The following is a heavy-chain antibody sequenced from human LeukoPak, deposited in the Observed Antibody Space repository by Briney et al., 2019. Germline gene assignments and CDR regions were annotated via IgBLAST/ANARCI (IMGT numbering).Heavy chain of an antibody. V-gene: IGHV4-39*01. CDR1: GGSISSSSYY. CDR2: IYYSGST. CDR3: ARSSIAARRALDY. D-gene: IGHD6-6*01. Sequence: SETVSLTCTVSGGSISSSSYYWGWIRQPPGKGLEWIGSIYYSGSTYYNPSLKSRVTISVDTSKNHFSLKLSSVTAADTAVYYCARSSIAARRALDYWGQGTLVTLST. J-gene: IGHJ4*02.